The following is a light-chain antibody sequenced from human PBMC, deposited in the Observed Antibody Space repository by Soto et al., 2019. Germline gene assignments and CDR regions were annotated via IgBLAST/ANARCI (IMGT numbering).Light chain of an antibody. CDR1: SSDVGGYNY. Sequence: SALTQPASVSGSPGQSITVSCTGTSSDVGGYNYVSWYQHHPGKAPKLIIYDVSNRPSGVSIRFSGSKSDNTASLTISGRHPEHEVVYHFSLYTTSYTLGIVFATGRTLTV. V-gene: IGLV2-14*03. CDR2: DVS. J-gene: IGLJ1*01. CDR3: SLYTTSYTLGIV.